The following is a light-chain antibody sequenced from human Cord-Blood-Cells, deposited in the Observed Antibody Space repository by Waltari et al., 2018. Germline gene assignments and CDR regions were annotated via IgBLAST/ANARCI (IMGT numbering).Light chain of an antibody. CDR3: QQYGSSPPWT. Sequence: EIVLTQPPGTLPLSPGERATLSCRASQSVSSSYLAWYQQKPGQAPRVLIYGASSRATGSPDRFSGSGSGTDFTLTISRLEPEDFAVYYCQQYGSSPPWTFGQGTKVEIK. V-gene: IGKV3-20*01. CDR2: GAS. CDR1: QSVSSSY. J-gene: IGKJ1*01.